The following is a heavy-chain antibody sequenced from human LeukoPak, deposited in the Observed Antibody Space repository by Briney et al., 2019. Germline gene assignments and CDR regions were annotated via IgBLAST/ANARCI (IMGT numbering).Heavy chain of an antibody. CDR3: ARVVGLTGYSSTWYSGYYYYMDV. D-gene: IGHD6-13*01. CDR1: GGTFSSYA. J-gene: IGHJ6*03. Sequence: SVKVSCEASGGTFSSYAISWVRQAPGQGLEWMGGIIPIFGTANYAQKFQDRVTITADKSTSTAYMELSSLRSEDTAVYYCARVVGLTGYSSTWYSGYYYYMDVWGKGTTVTVSS. V-gene: IGHV1-69*06. CDR2: IIPIFGTA.